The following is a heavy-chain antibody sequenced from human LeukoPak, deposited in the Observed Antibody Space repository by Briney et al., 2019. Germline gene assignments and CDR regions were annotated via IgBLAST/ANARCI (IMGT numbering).Heavy chain of an antibody. D-gene: IGHD6-19*01. CDR2: ISSSGSTI. J-gene: IGHJ3*02. CDR3: ARQAPDSSGWYWGAFDI. CDR1: GFTFSDYY. Sequence: NPGGSLRLSCAASGFTFSDYYMSWVRQAPGKGLEWVSYISSSGSTIYYADSVKGRFTISRDNAKNSLYLQMNSLRAEDTAVYYRARQAPDSSGWYWGAFDIWGQGTMVTVSS. V-gene: IGHV3-11*04.